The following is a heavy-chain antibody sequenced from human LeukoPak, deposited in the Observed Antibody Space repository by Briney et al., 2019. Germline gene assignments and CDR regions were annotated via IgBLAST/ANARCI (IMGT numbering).Heavy chain of an antibody. CDR1: GGSISSYY. V-gene: IGHV4-59*01. D-gene: IGHD3-10*01. Sequence: SETPSLTCTVSGGSISSYYWSWIRQPPGKGLEWIGYIYYSGSTNYNPSLKSRVTISVDTSKNQFSLKLSSVTAADTAVYYCARDRDYYGSEWYFDLWGRGTLVTVSS. CDR2: IYYSGST. J-gene: IGHJ2*01. CDR3: ARDRDYYGSEWYFDL.